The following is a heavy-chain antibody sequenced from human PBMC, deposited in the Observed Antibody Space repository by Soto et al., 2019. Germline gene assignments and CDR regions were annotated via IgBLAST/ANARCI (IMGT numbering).Heavy chain of an antibody. J-gene: IGHJ6*02. Sequence: SETLSLTCAVYGGSFSGYYWSWIRQPPGKGLEWIGEINHSGSTNYNPSLKSRVTISVDTSKNQFSLKLSSVTAADTAVYYCARDRDRSRPGRYGMDVWGQGTKVTVSS. CDR1: GGSFSGYY. D-gene: IGHD3-10*01. CDR2: INHSGST. V-gene: IGHV4-34*01. CDR3: ARDRDRSRPGRYGMDV.